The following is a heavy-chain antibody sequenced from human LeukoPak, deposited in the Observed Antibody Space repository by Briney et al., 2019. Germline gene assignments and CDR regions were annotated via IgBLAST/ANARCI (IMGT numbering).Heavy chain of an antibody. CDR3: ARDPGYGDYSYYYMDV. J-gene: IGHJ6*03. Sequence: SQTLSLTCTVSGGSISSGSYYWSWIRQPAGKGLEWIGRIYTSGSTNYNPSLKSRVTISVDTSKNQFSLKLNSVTAADTAVYYCARDPGYGDYSYYYMDVWGKGTTVTVSS. CDR2: IYTSGST. D-gene: IGHD4-17*01. V-gene: IGHV4-61*02. CDR1: GGSISSGSYY.